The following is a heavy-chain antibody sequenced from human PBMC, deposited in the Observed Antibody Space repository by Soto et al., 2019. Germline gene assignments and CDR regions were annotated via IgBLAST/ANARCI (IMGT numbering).Heavy chain of an antibody. CDR1: GGTFSSYA. Sequence: ASVKVSCKASGGTFSSYAISWVRQAPGQGLEWMGGFDPDYGTTIYAQKFQGRVTITEDTSTDTAYMELSSLRSEDTAVYYCAILIAVAGPDAFDIWGQGTMVTVSS. CDR2: FDPDYGTT. V-gene: IGHV1-69*06. CDR3: AILIAVAGPDAFDI. J-gene: IGHJ3*02. D-gene: IGHD6-19*01.